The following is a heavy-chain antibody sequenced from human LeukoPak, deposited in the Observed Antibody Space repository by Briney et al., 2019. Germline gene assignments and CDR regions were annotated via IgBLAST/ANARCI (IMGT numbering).Heavy chain of an antibody. V-gene: IGHV3-48*04. Sequence: GGSLRLSCAASGFTFSTYWMNWVRQAPGKGLEWVSYISSSGSTIYYADSVKGRFTISRDNAKNSLYLQMNSLRAEDTAVYYCARDRYLPYYYDSSGYYPLDYWGQGTLVTVSS. CDR2: ISSSGSTI. CDR1: GFTFSTYW. D-gene: IGHD3-22*01. J-gene: IGHJ4*02. CDR3: ARDRYLPYYYDSSGYYPLDY.